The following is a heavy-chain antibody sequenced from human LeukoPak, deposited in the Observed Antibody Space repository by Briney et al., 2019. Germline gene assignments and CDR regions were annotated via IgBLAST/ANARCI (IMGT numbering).Heavy chain of an antibody. D-gene: IGHD3-22*01. Sequence: SETLSLTCTVSGGSISSYYWSWIRQPPGEGLEWIGYIYYSGSTNYDPSLKSRVTISVDTSKNQFSLKLSSVTAADTAVYYCARVCYDSSCDYWGQGTLVTVSS. CDR3: ARVCYDSSCDY. J-gene: IGHJ4*02. CDR1: GGSISSYY. V-gene: IGHV4-59*01. CDR2: IYYSGST.